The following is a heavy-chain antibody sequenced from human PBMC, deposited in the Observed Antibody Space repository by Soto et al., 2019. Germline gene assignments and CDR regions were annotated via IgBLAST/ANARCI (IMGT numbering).Heavy chain of an antibody. J-gene: IGHJ6*02. CDR2: ISSSSSATYI. Sequence: GSLRLSCAGSGFSFSTYSMDWARQAPGKGLEWVSSISSSSSATYINYAHSVKGRFTISRDNAQNSLYLQMNSLRPEDTAVYYCARQGTSTKYYTMDVWGQGTTVTVSS. D-gene: IGHD2-2*01. CDR1: GFSFSTYS. CDR3: ARQGTSTKYYTMDV. V-gene: IGHV3-21*01.